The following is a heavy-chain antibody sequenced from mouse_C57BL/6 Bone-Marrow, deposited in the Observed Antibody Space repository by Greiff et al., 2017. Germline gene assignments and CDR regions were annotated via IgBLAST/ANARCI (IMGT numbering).Heavy chain of an antibody. J-gene: IGHJ3*01. CDR3: AIYYYGSSYVEFAY. D-gene: IGHD1-1*01. Sequence: QVQLQQSGAELARPGASVKLSCKASGYTFTSSGISWVKQRTGQGLEWIGEIYPRSGNTYYNEKFKGKATLTADKSSSTAYMELRSLTSEDSAVYFCAIYYYGSSYVEFAYWGQGTLVTVSA. V-gene: IGHV1-81*01. CDR2: IYPRSGNT. CDR1: GYTFTSSG.